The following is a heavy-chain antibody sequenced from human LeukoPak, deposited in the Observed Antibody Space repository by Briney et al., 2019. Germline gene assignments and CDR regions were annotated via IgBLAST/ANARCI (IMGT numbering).Heavy chain of an antibody. J-gene: IGHJ4*02. CDR3: ARGRSFSAGWSRGADY. CDR2: IKQDGSEK. D-gene: IGHD6-19*01. V-gene: IGHV3-7*04. Sequence: GGSLRLSCAASGLTFSNYWMNWVRQTPGKGLEWVATIKQDGSEKYYVDSVKGRFTISRDNAKNSLYLQMSTLRAEDTAIYYCARGRSFSAGWSRGADYWGQGALVTVSS. CDR1: GLTFSNYW.